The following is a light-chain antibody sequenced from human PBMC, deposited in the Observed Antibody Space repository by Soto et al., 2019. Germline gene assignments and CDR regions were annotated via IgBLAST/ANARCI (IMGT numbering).Light chain of an antibody. V-gene: IGKV3-20*01. Sequence: EIVLTQSPGTLSLSPGERATLSCRASQSVSSSYLAWYQQKPGQAPRLLIYVASSRATGIPDRFSGSGSGTAFTLTISRLEPEDFAVYYCHQYDSSPLTFGGGTKVEIK. CDR1: QSVSSSY. J-gene: IGKJ4*01. CDR2: VAS. CDR3: HQYDSSPLT.